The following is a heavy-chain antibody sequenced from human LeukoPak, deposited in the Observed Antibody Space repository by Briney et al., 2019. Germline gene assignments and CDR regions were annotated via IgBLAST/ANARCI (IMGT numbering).Heavy chain of an antibody. CDR3: AVPVVVTYYYYGMDV. CDR2: ISAYNGNT. CDR1: GYTFTTYG. D-gene: IGHD2-21*02. Sequence: GASVKVSCKASGYTFTTYGISWVRQAPGQGLEWMGWISAYNGNTNYAQKLQGRVTMTRDTSTSTVYMELSSLRSEDTAVYYCAVPVVVTYYYYGMDVWGQGTTVTVSS. V-gene: IGHV1-18*01. J-gene: IGHJ6*02.